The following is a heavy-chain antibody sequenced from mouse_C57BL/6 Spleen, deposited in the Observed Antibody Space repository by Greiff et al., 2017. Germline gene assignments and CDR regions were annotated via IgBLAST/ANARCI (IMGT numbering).Heavy chain of an antibody. J-gene: IGHJ3*01. CDR2: IDPETGGT. D-gene: IGHD1-1*01. CDR3: TRTDYYGSSSAWFAY. V-gene: IGHV1-15*01. Sequence: VQLQQSGAELVRPGASVTLSCKASGYTFTDYEMHWVKQTPVHGLEWIGAIDPETGGTAYNQKFKGKAILTADKSSSTAYMELRSLTSEDSAVYYCTRTDYYGSSSAWFAYWGQGTLVTVSA. CDR1: GYTFTDYE.